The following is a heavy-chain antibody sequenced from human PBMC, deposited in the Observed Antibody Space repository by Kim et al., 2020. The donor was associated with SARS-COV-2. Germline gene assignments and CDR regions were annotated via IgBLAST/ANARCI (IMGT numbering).Heavy chain of an antibody. CDR2: IVGPA. Sequence: IVGPANNAQKFQGRVTITACESTSTAYMELSSLRSEDTAVYYCARGTDYWGQGTLVTVSS. CDR3: ARGTDY. V-gene: IGHV1-69*01. J-gene: IGHJ4*02.